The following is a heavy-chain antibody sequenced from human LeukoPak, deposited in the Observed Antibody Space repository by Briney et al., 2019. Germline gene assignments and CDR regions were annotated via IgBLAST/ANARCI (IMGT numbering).Heavy chain of an antibody. CDR3: ARASGIAAAEDY. V-gene: IGHV1-69*04. CDR2: IIPILGIA. J-gene: IGHJ4*02. Sequence: SVKVSCKASGGTFSSYAISWVRQAPEQGLEWMGRIIPILGIANYAQKFQGRVTITADKSTSTAYMELSSLRSEDTAVYYCARASGIAAAEDYWGQGTLVTVSS. CDR1: GGTFSSYA. D-gene: IGHD6-13*01.